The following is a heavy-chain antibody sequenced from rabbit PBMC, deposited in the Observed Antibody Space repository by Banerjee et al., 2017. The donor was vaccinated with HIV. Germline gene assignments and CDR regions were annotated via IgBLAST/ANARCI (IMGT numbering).Heavy chain of an antibody. CDR2: SNTSSGSS. J-gene: IGHJ4*01. Sequence: QAQLEESGGVLVKPAGSLPLTSKAAGFSFSNRYGMCWVRRGPGKGLGWSACSNTSSGSSVYAGWAKGAFTRSKTSKTTVTVQMTRLTAAATASYFCARDWAGVIGWNYNLWGPGTLVTVS. CDR1: GFSFSNRYG. V-gene: IGHV1S45*01. D-gene: IGHD1-1*01. CDR3: ARDWAGVIGWNYNL.